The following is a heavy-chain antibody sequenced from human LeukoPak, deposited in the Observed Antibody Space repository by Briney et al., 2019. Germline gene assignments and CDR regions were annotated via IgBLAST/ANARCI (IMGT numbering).Heavy chain of an antibody. V-gene: IGHV1-8*03. CDR3: ARGGAGSAHIDY. CDR2: MNPNSGNT. Sequence: ASVKVSCKASGYTFTSYAINWVRQAPGQGLEWMAWMNPNSGNTGFPQKFQGRVTITRDTSISTAYMELSSLTSEDTAVYYCARGGAGSAHIDYWGLGTLVTVSS. J-gene: IGHJ4*02. D-gene: IGHD4/OR15-4a*01. CDR1: GYTFTSYA.